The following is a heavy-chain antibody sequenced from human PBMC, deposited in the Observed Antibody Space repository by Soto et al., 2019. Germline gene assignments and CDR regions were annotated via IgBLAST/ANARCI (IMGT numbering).Heavy chain of an antibody. J-gene: IGHJ4*02. CDR2: IINSHYTT. D-gene: IGHD2-15*01. CDR3: ASGKGSLDY. V-gene: IGHV3-11*01. CDR1: GITLSDNY. Sequence: PGGSLRLSCLASGITLSDNYMTWIRQAPGKRLAWLSYIINSHYTTYSPASVNAPFTVASETKKIGVCLQPTGVGVEGAAVYYCASGKGSLDYWGQGILVAVSS.